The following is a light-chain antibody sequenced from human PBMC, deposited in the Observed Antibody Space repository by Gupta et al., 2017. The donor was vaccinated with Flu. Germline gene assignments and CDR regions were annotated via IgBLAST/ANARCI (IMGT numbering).Light chain of an antibody. V-gene: IGKV3-20*01. CDR3: QQYGSSPRGVT. CDR1: QSVSSSY. J-gene: IGKJ4*01. CDR2: GAS. Sequence: PSLSPGERATLSCRASQSVSSSYLAWYQQKPGQAPRLLIYGASSRATGIPDRFSGSGSGTDFTLTISRLEPEDFAVYYCQQYGSSPRGVTFGGGTKVEIK.